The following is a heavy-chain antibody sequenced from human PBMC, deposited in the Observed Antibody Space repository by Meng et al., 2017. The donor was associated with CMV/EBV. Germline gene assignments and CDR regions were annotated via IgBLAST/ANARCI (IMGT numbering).Heavy chain of an antibody. J-gene: IGHJ6*02. CDR2: IYYSGST. CDR1: GGSISSSSYY. D-gene: IGHD3-3*01. Sequence: SETLSLTCTVSGGSISSSSYYWGGIRQPPGKGLEWIGSIYYSGSTYHNPSRKSRVTISVDTSKNQFSLRRISVTAADTAVYYRARLREYYFWSGYYTFYYYYGMDVWGPGTTVTVSS. V-gene: IGHV4-39*07. CDR3: ARLREYYFWSGYYTFYYYYGMDV.